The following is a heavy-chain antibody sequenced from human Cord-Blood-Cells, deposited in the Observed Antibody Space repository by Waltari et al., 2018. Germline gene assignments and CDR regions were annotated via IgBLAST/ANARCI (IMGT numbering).Heavy chain of an antibody. CDR1: GYTFTNYG. Sequence: QLQLVQSGAEVKKPGASVKVSCKASGYTFTNYGISWVRQAPGHRLEWRGRISAYTGNRTSAHKLQGIGTRTTDPPTSKAYMELRSLRSDVTAVYYCARASPPMAAVDYYYYMDVWGKGTTVTVAS. CDR3: ARASPPMAAVDYYYYMDV. V-gene: IGHV1-18*04. J-gene: IGHJ6*03. CDR2: ISAYTGNR. D-gene: IGHD6-13*01.